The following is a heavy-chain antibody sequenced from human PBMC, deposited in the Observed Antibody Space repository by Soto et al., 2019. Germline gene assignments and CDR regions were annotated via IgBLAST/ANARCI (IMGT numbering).Heavy chain of an antibody. V-gene: IGHV4-31*03. CDR3: ARSGYSYGPNPLLY. J-gene: IGHJ4*02. CDR2: IYYSGST. CDR1: GGSLSSGGYY. Sequence: SETLSLTCTVSGGSLSSGGYYWSWIRQHPGKGLEWIGYIYYSGSTYYNPSLKSRVTISVDTSKNQFSLKLSSVTAADTAVYYCARSGYSYGPNPLLYWGQGTLVNVSS. D-gene: IGHD5-18*01.